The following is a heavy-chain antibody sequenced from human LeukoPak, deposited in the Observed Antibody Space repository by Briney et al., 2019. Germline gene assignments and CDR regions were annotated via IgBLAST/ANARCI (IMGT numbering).Heavy chain of an antibody. CDR2: VYGTGTT. Sequence: SETLSLTRTGSGVSMTDHYWSWIRQPPGKRLERIGYVYGTGTTKYNPSLNSRVTMSVDTSKNQFSLRLTSVTAADTALYYCATRPGGSTWYAVFDFWSRGTLVTVSS. D-gene: IGHD6-13*01. V-gene: IGHV4-59*11. CDR3: ATRPGGSTWYAVFDF. CDR1: GVSMTDHY. J-gene: IGHJ4*02.